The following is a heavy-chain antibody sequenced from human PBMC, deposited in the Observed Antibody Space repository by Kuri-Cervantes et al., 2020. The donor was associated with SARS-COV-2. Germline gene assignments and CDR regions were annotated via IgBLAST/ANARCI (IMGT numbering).Heavy chain of an antibody. J-gene: IGHJ4*02. CDR1: GFTFSSYS. D-gene: IGHD3-3*01. CDR2: ISSSSSTI. V-gene: IGHV3-48*01. Sequence: GESLKISCAASGFTFSSYSMNWVRQAPGKGLEWVSYISSSSSTIYYADSVKGRFTISRDNAKNSLYLQMNSLRAEDTAVYYCARDARITIFGVVIIEQVFDYWGQGTLVTVSS. CDR3: ARDARITIFGVVIIEQVFDY.